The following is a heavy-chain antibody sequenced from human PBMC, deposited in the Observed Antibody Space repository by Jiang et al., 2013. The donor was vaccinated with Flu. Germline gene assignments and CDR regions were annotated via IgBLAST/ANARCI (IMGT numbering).Heavy chain of an antibody. D-gene: IGHD4-23*01. CDR3: ARGGGPMGYYYYGLDV. V-gene: IGHV4-4*02. J-gene: IGHJ6*02. Sequence: GSGLVKPSGTLSLTCDVVGGSINSTNWWTWVRQTPDKGLELIAEIYQSGGTTYNPSLESRVTISLDKSKNQFSLKLISVTAADTGVYYCARGGGPMGYYYYGLDVWGQGPRSPSP. CDR2: IYQSGGT. CDR1: GGSINSTNW.